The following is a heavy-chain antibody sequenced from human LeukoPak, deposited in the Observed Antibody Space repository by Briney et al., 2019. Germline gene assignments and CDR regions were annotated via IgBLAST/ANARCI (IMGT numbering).Heavy chain of an antibody. J-gene: IGHJ4*01. CDR2: INSVGGRT. CDR3: ARGRNGFFAY. V-gene: IGHV3-74*01. Sequence: GWSLRLSCAASGFTFSTYWMHWVRQAPGKGLAWLSQINSVGGRTRYADSVKGRLTISRDNAKNTVYLQMNSLRAEDTAMYYCARGRNGFFAYWGHGTLVTVSS. CDR1: GFTFSTYW. D-gene: IGHD5-24*01.